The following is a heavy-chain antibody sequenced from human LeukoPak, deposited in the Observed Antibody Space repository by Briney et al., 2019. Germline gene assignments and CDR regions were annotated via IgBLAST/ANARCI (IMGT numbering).Heavy chain of an antibody. V-gene: IGHV1-18*01. CDR1: GYTFTSYG. CDR2: ISAYNGNT. D-gene: IGHD3-22*01. Sequence: ASVKVSCKASGYTFTSYGISWVRQAPGQGLEWMGWISAYNGNTNSAQKLQGRVTMTTDTSTDTAYMELRSLRSDDTAVYYCARQMIVVVIPDSWGQGTLVTVSS. J-gene: IGHJ4*02. CDR3: ARQMIVVVIPDS.